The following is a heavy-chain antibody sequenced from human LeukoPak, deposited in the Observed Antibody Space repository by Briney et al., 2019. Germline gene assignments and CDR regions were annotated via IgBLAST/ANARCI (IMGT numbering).Heavy chain of an antibody. D-gene: IGHD3-22*01. J-gene: IGHJ5*02. Sequence: SETLSLTCTVSGGSISSSSYYWGWIRQPPGKGLEWIGSIYYSGSTYYNPSLKSRVTISVDTSKNQFSLKLSSVTAADTAVYYCARGGWAPTFPYYDSSGYFNWFDPWGQGTLVTVSS. CDR3: ARGGWAPTFPYYDSSGYFNWFDP. V-gene: IGHV4-39*07. CDR1: GGSISSSSYY. CDR2: IYYSGST.